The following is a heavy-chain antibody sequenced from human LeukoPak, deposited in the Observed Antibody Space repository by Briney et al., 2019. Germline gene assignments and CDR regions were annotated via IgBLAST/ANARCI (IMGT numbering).Heavy chain of an antibody. CDR2: ISSSSSDI. J-gene: IGHJ3*02. Sequence: KPGGSLRLSCAASGFTFSPYTMNWVRQAPGKGLEWVSSISSSSSDIFYADSVKGRFTISRDNAENSLYLQMNSLRAEDTAVYYCTRAVADYLVGAFDIWGQGAMVTVSS. CDR3: TRAVADYLVGAFDI. V-gene: IGHV3-21*01. CDR1: GFTFSPYT. D-gene: IGHD6-19*01.